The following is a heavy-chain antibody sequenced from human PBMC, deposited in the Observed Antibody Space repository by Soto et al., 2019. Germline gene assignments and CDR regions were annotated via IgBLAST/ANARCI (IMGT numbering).Heavy chain of an antibody. CDR3: AREFCSGGNCYTYYFDP. V-gene: IGHV3-74*01. D-gene: IGHD2-15*01. J-gene: IGHJ5*02. Sequence: GGSLRLSCAASGLTFNRYWMHWVRHAPGKGLVWVSHINTDGSNTNYADSVKGRFTISRDNAKSTLFLQMNSLRDEDTAVYYCAREFCSGGNCYTYYFDPWGQAISVTVSS. CDR2: INTDGSNT. CDR1: GLTFNRYW.